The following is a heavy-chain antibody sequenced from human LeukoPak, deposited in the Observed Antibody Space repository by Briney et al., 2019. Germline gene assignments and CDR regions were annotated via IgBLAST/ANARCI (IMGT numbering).Heavy chain of an antibody. CDR3: AKGGGFDWLNYYYMDV. Sequence: GGSLRLSCAASGFTFSGSALHWVRQASGKGLEWVGRIRSTANGYATAYAASVKGRFTISRDDSKNTAYLQMSSLRAEDTAVYYCAKGGGFDWLNYYYMDVWGKGTTVIISS. V-gene: IGHV3-73*01. J-gene: IGHJ6*03. CDR2: IRSTANGYAT. D-gene: IGHD3-9*01. CDR1: GFTFSGSA.